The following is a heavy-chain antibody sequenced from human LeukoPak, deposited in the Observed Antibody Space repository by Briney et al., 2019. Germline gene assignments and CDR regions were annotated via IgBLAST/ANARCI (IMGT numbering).Heavy chain of an antibody. CDR2: IYYSGST. Sequence: PSETLSLTCTVSGGSISSGGYYWSWIRQHPGKGLEWIGYIYYSGSTYYNPSLKSRVTISVDTSKNQFSLKLSSVTAADTAVYYCARWDVPNWFDPWGQGTLVTVSS. D-gene: IGHD3-10*02. V-gene: IGHV4-31*03. CDR3: ARWDVPNWFDP. J-gene: IGHJ5*02. CDR1: GGSISSGGYY.